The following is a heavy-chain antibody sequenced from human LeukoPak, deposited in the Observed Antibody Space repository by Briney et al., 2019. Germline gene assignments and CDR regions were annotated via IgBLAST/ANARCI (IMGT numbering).Heavy chain of an antibody. Sequence: SETLSLTCTVSGGSISSYYWSWIRQPAGKGLEWIGRIYSSGSTNYNPSLKSRVTMSVDTSKNQFSLKLSSVTAADTAVYYCAREVRDSSGWYVYNWFDPWGQGTLVTVSS. J-gene: IGHJ5*02. CDR3: AREVRDSSGWYVYNWFDP. D-gene: IGHD6-19*01. CDR2: IYSSGST. CDR1: GGSISSYY. V-gene: IGHV4-4*07.